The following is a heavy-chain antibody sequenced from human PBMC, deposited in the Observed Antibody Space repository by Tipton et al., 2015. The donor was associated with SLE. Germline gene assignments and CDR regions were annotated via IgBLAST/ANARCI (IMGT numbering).Heavy chain of an antibody. CDR1: GFTFSIYT. Sequence: SLRLSCAASGFTFSIYTMNWVRQAPGKGLEWVSYISSRSTYIYYADSVKGRFTISRDNAKNSLYLQMNSLRAEDTAVYYCARDEGGFWSGYYHYFDYWGQGTLVIVSS. J-gene: IGHJ4*02. V-gene: IGHV3-21*01. CDR2: ISSRSTYI. CDR3: ARDEGGFWSGYYHYFDY. D-gene: IGHD3-3*01.